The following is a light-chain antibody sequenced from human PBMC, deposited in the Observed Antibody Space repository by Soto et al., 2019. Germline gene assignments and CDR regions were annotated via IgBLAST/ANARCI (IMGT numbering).Light chain of an antibody. CDR1: QSVNYF. CDR2: DAS. J-gene: IGKJ4*01. CDR3: EQRSSGCPRVT. Sequence: EIVMTQSPGTLSVSPGERATLSCRASQSVNYFLDSYQQKPGQAPRLLIYDASKRATGIQARFGGSGSGTDVTLTISRREPEDFAVYYCEQRSSGCPRVTFGGGTKVEIK. V-gene: IGKV3-11*01.